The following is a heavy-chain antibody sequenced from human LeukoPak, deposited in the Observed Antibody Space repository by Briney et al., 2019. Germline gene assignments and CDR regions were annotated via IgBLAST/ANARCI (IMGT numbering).Heavy chain of an antibody. CDR1: GGTFSSYA. Sequence: GASVKVSCKASGGTFSSYAISWVRQAPGQGLEWMGGTIPIFGTANYAQKFQGRVTITADESTSTAYMELSSLRSEDTAVYYCASTDDYVGATAFDYWGQGTLVTVSS. D-gene: IGHD1-26*01. V-gene: IGHV1-69*13. J-gene: IGHJ4*02. CDR2: TIPIFGTA. CDR3: ASTDDYVGATAFDY.